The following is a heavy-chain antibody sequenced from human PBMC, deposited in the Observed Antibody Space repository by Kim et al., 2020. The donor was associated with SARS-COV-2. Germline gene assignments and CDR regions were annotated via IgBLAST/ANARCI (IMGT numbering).Heavy chain of an antibody. Sequence: GGSLRLSCAASGFTFSSYEMNWVRQAPGKGLEWVSYISSSGSTIYYADSVKGRFTISRDNAKNSLYLQMNSLRAEDTAVYYCARTKLVPINYYYDYWGQGTLVTVSS. CDR2: ISSSGSTI. CDR3: ARTKLVPINYYYDY. V-gene: IGHV3-48*03. D-gene: IGHD6-6*01. J-gene: IGHJ4*02. CDR1: GFTFSSYE.